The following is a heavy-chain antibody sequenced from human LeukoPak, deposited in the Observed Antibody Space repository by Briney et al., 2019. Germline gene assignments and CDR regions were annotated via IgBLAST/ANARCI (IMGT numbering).Heavy chain of an antibody. CDR2: ITPNADRT. CDR1: GFTFS. J-gene: IGHJ1*01. D-gene: IGHD3-22*01. V-gene: IGHV3-23*01. CDR3: AIMHGYYDGSGYWVQ. Sequence: GGSLRLSCAASGFTFSWVRQAPGKGLEGVSFITPNADRTSYADSVEGRFTISRDNPRNTLYMQMNSLRDEDTAVYYCAIMHGYYDGSGYWVQWGQGTLVTVSS.